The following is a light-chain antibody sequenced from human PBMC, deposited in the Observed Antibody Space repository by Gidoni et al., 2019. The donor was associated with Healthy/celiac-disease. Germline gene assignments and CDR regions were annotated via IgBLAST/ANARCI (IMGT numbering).Light chain of an antibody. V-gene: IGKV1-39*01. J-gene: IGKJ2*01. Sequence: IQMTQSPSSLSASVGDRVTINCRASQSISSYLNWYQQKPGKAPKHLIYAASSLQSGVPSRFSGSVSGTDFTLTISSLQPEDFATYYCQQSYSTPRTFGQGTKLEIK. CDR3: QQSYSTPRT. CDR2: AAS. CDR1: QSISSY.